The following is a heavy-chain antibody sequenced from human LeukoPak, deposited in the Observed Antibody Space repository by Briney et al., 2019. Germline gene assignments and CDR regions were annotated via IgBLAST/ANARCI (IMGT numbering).Heavy chain of an antibody. V-gene: IGHV5-51*01. D-gene: IGHD6-6*01. Sequence: GESLKISCKGSGYSFTSYWIGWVRQMPGKGLEWMGIIYPGDSDTRYSPSFQGQVTISADKSISTAYLQWSSLKASDTAMYYCARHFLGYSGSSYYFDYWGQGTLVTVSS. CDR2: IYPGDSDT. J-gene: IGHJ4*02. CDR1: GYSFTSYW. CDR3: ARHFLGYSGSSYYFDY.